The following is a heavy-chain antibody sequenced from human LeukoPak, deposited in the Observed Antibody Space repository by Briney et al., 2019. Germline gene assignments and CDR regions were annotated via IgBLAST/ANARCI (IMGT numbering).Heavy chain of an antibody. Sequence: SETLSLTCTVSGGPFSSYYWSWIRQPAGKGLEWIGRISTSGSTNYNPSLKSRVTLSVDTSKNQFSLKLISVTAADTAVYYCARESGSYRLFDYWGQGSLVTVSS. CDR2: ISTSGST. V-gene: IGHV4-4*07. D-gene: IGHD1-26*01. J-gene: IGHJ4*02. CDR1: GGPFSSYY. CDR3: ARESGSYRLFDY.